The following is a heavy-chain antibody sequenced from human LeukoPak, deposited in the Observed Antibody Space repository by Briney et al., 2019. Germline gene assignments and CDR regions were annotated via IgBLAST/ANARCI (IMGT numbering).Heavy chain of an antibody. D-gene: IGHD1-1*01. CDR1: GYSISSGYY. CDR3: ARRIGTSYFDY. J-gene: IGHJ4*02. CDR2: MYHSGST. V-gene: IGHV4-38-2*01. Sequence: PSETLSLTXAVSGYSISSGYYWGWIRQPPGKRLEWIGSMYHSGSTYYNPSLKSRVTISVDTSKNQFSLKLSSVTAADTAVYYCARRIGTSYFDYWGQGTLVTVSS.